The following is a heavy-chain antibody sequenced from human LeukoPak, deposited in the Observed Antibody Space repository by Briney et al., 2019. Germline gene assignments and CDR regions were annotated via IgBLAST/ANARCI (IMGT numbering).Heavy chain of an antibody. CDR3: AKIGTTVTTIYYFDY. CDR2: ISWNSGSI. CDR1: GFTFSSYW. J-gene: IGHJ4*02. V-gene: IGHV3-9*01. Sequence: TGGSLRLSCAASGFTFSSYWMHWVRQAPGKGLEWVSGISWNSGSIGYADSVKGRFTISRDNAKNSLYLQMNSLRAEDTALYYCAKIGTTVTTIYYFDYWGQGTLVTVSS. D-gene: IGHD4-17*01.